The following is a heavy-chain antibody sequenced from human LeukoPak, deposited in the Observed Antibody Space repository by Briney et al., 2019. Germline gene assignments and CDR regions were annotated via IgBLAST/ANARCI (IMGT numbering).Heavy chain of an antibody. V-gene: IGHV3-66*01. CDR2: LYSGGKT. Sequence: GGSLRLSCAASGFTVSSNYMSWVRQAPGKGLEWVSVLYSGGKTYYADSVQGRFTISRDNSRNALYLQMNSLRVEDTAVYYCATEGFRGVLFHIWGQGTVVTVSS. D-gene: IGHD3-10*01. CDR1: GFTVSSNY. CDR3: ATEGFRGVLFHI. J-gene: IGHJ3*02.